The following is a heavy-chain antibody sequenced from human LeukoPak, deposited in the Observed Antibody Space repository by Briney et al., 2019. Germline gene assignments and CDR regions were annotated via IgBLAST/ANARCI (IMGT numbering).Heavy chain of an antibody. V-gene: IGHV3-48*03. CDR2: ISSSGSTI. Sequence: GGSLRLSCAASGFTFSSYEMNWVRLAPGKGLEWVSYISSSGSTIYYADSVKGRFTISRDNAKNSLYLQMNSLRAEDTAVHYCARTGTKARGFDPWGQGTLVTVSS. CDR1: GFTFSSYE. J-gene: IGHJ5*02. D-gene: IGHD1-1*01. CDR3: ARTGTKARGFDP.